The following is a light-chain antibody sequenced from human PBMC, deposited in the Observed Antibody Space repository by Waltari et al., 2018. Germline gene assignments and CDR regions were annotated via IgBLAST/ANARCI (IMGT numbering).Light chain of an antibody. Sequence: QSALTQPPSVSGSPGQSVTISCTGTSSDVGRYNRVPWYQQPPGTAPKLMIYEVSNRPSGVPDRFSGSKSGNTASLTISGLQAEDEADYYCSSYTSSSMVVFGGGTKLTVL. V-gene: IGLV2-18*02. CDR3: SSYTSSSMVV. CDR1: SSDVGRYNR. CDR2: EVS. J-gene: IGLJ2*01.